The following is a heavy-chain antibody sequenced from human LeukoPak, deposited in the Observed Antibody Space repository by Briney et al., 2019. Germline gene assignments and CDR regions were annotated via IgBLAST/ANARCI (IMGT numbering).Heavy chain of an antibody. D-gene: IGHD3-22*01. J-gene: IGHJ4*02. Sequence: GGSLRLSCAASGFIFSSYAMRWVRQAPGKGLEWVAVISYDGSNEYYADSVKGRFTISRDNSENTLHLQMNSLRVEDTAVYYCAKVNYYDSSGYFDYWGQGTLVTVSS. CDR2: ISYDGSNE. V-gene: IGHV3-30*18. CDR3: AKVNYYDSSGYFDY. CDR1: GFIFSSYA.